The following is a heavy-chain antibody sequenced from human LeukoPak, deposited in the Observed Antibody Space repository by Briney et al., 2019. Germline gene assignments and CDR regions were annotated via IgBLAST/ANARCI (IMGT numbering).Heavy chain of an antibody. D-gene: IGHD3-10*01. CDR3: ARQSPAGSGGYYYYMDV. V-gene: IGHV5-51*01. CDR1: GYRFTKYW. CDR2: LYPGDSDA. J-gene: IGHJ6*03. Sequence: GESLKISCKASGYRFTKYWIAWVRQIPGKGLEWMGILYPGDSDARYSPSFQGQVTISADKSISTAYLQWSSLKASDSAIYYCARQSPAGSGGYYYYMDVWAKGTTVTVS.